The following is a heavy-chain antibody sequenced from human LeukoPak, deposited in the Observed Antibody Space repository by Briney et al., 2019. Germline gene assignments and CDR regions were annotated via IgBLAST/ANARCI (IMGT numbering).Heavy chain of an antibody. Sequence: GGSLRLSCAASGFTFSNYGMHWVRQAPGKGLEWVAIILYDGSNKYHADSVKGRFTISRDNSKNTLYLQMNSLRAEDTALYYCAKGGSYAPLDYWGQGTLVTVSS. D-gene: IGHD1-26*01. CDR2: ILYDGSNK. CDR1: GFTFSNYG. V-gene: IGHV3-33*06. CDR3: AKGGSYAPLDY. J-gene: IGHJ4*02.